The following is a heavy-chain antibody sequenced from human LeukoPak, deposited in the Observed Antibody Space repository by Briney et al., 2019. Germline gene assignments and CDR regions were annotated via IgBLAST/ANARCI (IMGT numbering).Heavy chain of an antibody. CDR2: INHSGST. CDR1: GGSFSGYY. CDR3: ARDRVAAVGWFDP. Sequence: SETLYLTCAVYGGSFSGYYWSWIRQPPGKGLEWIGEINHSGSTNYNPSLKSRVTISVDTSKNQFSLKLSSVTAADTAVYYCARDRVAAVGWFDPWGQGTLVTVSS. J-gene: IGHJ5*02. V-gene: IGHV4-34*01. D-gene: IGHD6-13*01.